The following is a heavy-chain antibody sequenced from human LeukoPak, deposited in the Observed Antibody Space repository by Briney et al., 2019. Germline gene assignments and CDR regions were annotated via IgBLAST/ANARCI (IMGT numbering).Heavy chain of an antibody. V-gene: IGHV3-15*01. J-gene: IGHJ4*02. CDR3: TTDREDNFDY. CDR2: IKSKTDDGTT. Sequence: GGSLRLSCAASGFTFSNAWMSWVRQAPGKGLEWVGRIKSKTDDGTTDYAAPVKGRFTISRDDSKNTLYLQMNSLKTEDTAVYYCTTDREDNFDYWGQGTLVTVSS. D-gene: IGHD5-24*01. CDR1: GFTFSNAW.